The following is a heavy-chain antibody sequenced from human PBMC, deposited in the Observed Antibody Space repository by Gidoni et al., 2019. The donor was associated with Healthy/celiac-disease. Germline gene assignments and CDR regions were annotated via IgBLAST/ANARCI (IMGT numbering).Heavy chain of an antibody. Sequence: EVQLLESGGGLVHPGGSLRLSCAASGFTFSSYAMGWVRQAPGKGLEWVSAISGSGGSTYDADSVKCRFTISRDNTKNTLYLKMNSLRAEDTAVYYCAKLVAGVFNYWGQGTLVTVSS. CDR3: AKLVAGVFNY. D-gene: IGHD6-19*01. CDR2: ISGSGGST. J-gene: IGHJ4*02. V-gene: IGHV3-23*01. CDR1: GFTFSSYA.